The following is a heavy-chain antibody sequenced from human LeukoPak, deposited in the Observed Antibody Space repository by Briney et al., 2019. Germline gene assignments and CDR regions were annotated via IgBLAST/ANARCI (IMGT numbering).Heavy chain of an antibody. CDR1: GGSFSGYY. CDR3: ARGGLPYSSGWYYFDY. J-gene: IGHJ4*02. CDR2: INHSGST. Sequence: PSETLSLTCAVYGGSFSGYYWSWIRQPPGKGLEWIGEINHSGSTNYNPSLKSRVTITVDTSKNQFSLKLSSVTAADTAVYYCARGGLPYSSGWYYFDYWGQGTLVTVSS. V-gene: IGHV4-34*01. D-gene: IGHD6-19*01.